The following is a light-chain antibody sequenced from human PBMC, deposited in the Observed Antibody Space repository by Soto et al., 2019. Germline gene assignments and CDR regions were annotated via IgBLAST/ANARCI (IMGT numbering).Light chain of an antibody. CDR1: QSISSW. CDR2: DAS. CDR3: QQYNSFTWT. J-gene: IGKJ1*01. Sequence: DIQMTQSPSTLSASVGDRVTITCRTSQSISSWLAWYQQKPGKAPKLLIYDASSLESGVPSRFSGSGSGTEFPLTISILQPDDFATYYCQQYNSFTWTFGQGTKVDIK. V-gene: IGKV1-5*01.